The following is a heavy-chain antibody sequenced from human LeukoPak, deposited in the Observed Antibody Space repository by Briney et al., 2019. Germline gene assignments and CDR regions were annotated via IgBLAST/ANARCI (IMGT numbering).Heavy chain of an antibody. Sequence: ASVKVSCKASGYTFTDYYMHWVRQAPGQGFEWMGWINPNDGDTNYAQKFQGRVTMTRDTSISTAYMELSSLRSEDTAVYYCARGPGAAVAGPTSRPEYFQHWGQGTLVTVSS. J-gene: IGHJ1*01. D-gene: IGHD6-19*01. V-gene: IGHV1-2*02. CDR3: ARGPGAAVAGPTSRPEYFQH. CDR1: GYTFTDYY. CDR2: INPNDGDT.